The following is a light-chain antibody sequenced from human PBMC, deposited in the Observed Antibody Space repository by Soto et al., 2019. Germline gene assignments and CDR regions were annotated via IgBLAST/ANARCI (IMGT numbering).Light chain of an antibody. CDR1: QSVSRY. V-gene: IGKV3-11*01. CDR2: DAS. CDR3: QQRSDWPT. J-gene: IGKJ3*01. Sequence: EIVLTQSPATLSLSPGERATLSCRASQSVSRYLAWYQHKLGQAPRLLIYDASNRATGIPARFSGSGSGTDFTLTISSLEPEDFAVYYCQQRSDWPTFGPGTTVDIK.